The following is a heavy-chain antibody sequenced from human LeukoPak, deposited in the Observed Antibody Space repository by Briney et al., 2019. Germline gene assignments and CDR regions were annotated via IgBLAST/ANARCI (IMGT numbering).Heavy chain of an antibody. Sequence: ASVKVSCKASGYTFTSYGISWVRQAPGQGLEWMGWISAYNGNTNYAQKLQGRVTMTRDTSISTAYMELSRLRSDDTAVYYCARVHCSSTSCYGGRWFDPWGQGTLVTVSS. V-gene: IGHV1-18*01. CDR3: ARVHCSSTSCYGGRWFDP. D-gene: IGHD2-2*01. J-gene: IGHJ5*02. CDR2: ISAYNGNT. CDR1: GYTFTSYG.